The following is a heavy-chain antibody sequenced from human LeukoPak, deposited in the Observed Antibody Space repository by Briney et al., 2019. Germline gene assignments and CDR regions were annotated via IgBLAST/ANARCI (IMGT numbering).Heavy chain of an antibody. D-gene: IGHD2-2*01. CDR2: INHSGST. Sequence: ETLSLTCAVYGGSFSGYYWSWIRQPPGKGLEWIGEINHSGSTNYNPSLKSRVTISVDTSKNQFSLKLSSVTAADTAVYYCARERVGYCSSTSCQARFDYWGQGTLVTVSS. V-gene: IGHV4-34*01. J-gene: IGHJ4*02. CDR3: ARERVGYCSSTSCQARFDY. CDR1: GGSFSGYY.